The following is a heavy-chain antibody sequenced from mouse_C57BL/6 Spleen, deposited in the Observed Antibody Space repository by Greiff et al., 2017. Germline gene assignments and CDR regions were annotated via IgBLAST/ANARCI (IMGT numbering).Heavy chain of an antibody. J-gene: IGHJ2*01. CDR3: ARKGYYFVD. CDR2: IDPEDGET. CDR1: GFNFTDYY. V-gene: IGHV14-2*01. Sequence: EVQLQQSGAELVKPGASVKLSCTASGFNFTDYYMHWVKQRTELGLEWIGRIDPEDGETKYAPKFKGKATITAATHPNTAYLQLRSMTSEDTAVYYCARKGYYFVDWGQGTTLTVSA.